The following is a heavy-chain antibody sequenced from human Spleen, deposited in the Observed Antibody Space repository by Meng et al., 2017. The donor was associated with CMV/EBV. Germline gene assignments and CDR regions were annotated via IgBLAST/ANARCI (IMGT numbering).Heavy chain of an antibody. Sequence: SSFSLYSCGWGRRGPRQRLGRVVLIIPFSGSTEYTQKFRSRVTMTSDTNTRTVYIELSTMNTEDTAVYARASCDSNTHYCHNYFDYWGQGTLVTVSS. CDR3: ASCDSNTHYCHNYFDY. CDR2: IIPFSGST. CDR1: SSFSLYS. V-gene: IGHV1-46*03. J-gene: IGHJ4*02. D-gene: IGHD2/OR15-2a*01.